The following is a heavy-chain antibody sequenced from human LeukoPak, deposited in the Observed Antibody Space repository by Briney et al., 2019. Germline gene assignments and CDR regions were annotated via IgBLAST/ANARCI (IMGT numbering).Heavy chain of an antibody. V-gene: IGHV4-61*02. D-gene: IGHD6-19*01. CDR2: IYTSGST. J-gene: IGHJ5*02. CDR1: GGPISSGSYY. Sequence: SQTLSLTCTLSGGPISSGSYYWRWIRQPAGKGLEWIGRIYTSGSTNYNPSLKSRVPISVDTSKNQFSLKLSSVTAADTAVYYCAGSPLSGYSSGWSRQSGWFDPWGQGTLVTVSS. CDR3: AGSPLSGYSSGWSRQSGWFDP.